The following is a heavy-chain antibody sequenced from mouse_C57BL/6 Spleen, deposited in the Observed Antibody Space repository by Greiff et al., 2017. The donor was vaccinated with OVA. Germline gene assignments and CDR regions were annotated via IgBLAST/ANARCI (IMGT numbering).Heavy chain of an antibody. Sequence: QVHVKQPGAELVKPGASVKMSCKASGYTFTSYWITWVKQRPGQGLEWIGDIYPGSGSTNYNEKFKSKATLTVDTSSSTAYMQLSSLTSEDSAVYYCARIYYDPYFDYWGQGTTLTVSS. CDR2: IYPGSGST. CDR3: ARIYYDPYFDY. D-gene: IGHD2-4*01. CDR1: GYTFTSYW. J-gene: IGHJ2*01. V-gene: IGHV1-55*01.